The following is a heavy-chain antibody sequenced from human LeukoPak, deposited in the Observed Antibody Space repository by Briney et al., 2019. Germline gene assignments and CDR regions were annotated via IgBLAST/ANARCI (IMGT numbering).Heavy chain of an antibody. J-gene: IGHJ6*04. CDR2: IKQDGSEK. CDR1: GFTFSSYW. Sequence: GGSLRLSCAASGFTFSSYWMSWLRQAPGKGLQWVANIKQDGSEKYYVDSVKGRFTIPRDNAKNSLYLQMNSLRAEDTAVYYCARSSVDTAMVTIVHYYYYGMDVWGEGTTVTVSS. V-gene: IGHV3-7*01. CDR3: ARSSVDTAMVTIVHYYYYGMDV. D-gene: IGHD5-18*01.